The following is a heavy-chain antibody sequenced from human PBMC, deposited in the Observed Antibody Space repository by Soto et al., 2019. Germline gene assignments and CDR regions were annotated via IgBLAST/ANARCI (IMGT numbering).Heavy chain of an antibody. CDR2: ISSSSSTI. CDR1: GFTFSSYS. J-gene: IGHJ6*02. CDR3: ASEGDFSFYYYGMDV. V-gene: IGHV3-48*02. D-gene: IGHD3-16*01. Sequence: GGSLRLSCAASGFTFSSYSMNWVRQAPGKGLEWVSYISSSSSTIYYADSVKGRFTISRDNAKNSLYLQMNSLRDEDTAVYYCASEGDFSFYYYGMDVWGQGTTVTVSS.